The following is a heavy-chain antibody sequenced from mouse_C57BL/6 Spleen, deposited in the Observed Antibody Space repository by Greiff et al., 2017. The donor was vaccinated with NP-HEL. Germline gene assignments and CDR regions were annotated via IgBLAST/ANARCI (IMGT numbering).Heavy chain of an antibody. V-gene: IGHV5-16*01. CDR3: ARANGYFFDY. D-gene: IGHD2-2*01. J-gene: IGHJ2*01. CDR2: INYDGSST. Sequence: EVKLVESEGGLVQPGSSMKLSCTASGFTFSDYYMAWVRQVPEKGLEWVANINYDGSSTYYLDSLKSRFIISRDNAKNILYLQMSSLKSEDTATYYCARANGYFFDYWGQGTTLTVSS. CDR1: GFTFSDYY.